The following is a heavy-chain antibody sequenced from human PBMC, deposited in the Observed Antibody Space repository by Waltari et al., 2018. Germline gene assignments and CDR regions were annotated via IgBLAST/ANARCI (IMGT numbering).Heavy chain of an antibody. CDR1: GGSISSSSYY. J-gene: IGHJ4*02. V-gene: IGHV4-39*07. CDR2: IYYSGST. CDR3: ARVLSSSSAYFDY. Sequence: QLQLQESGPGLVKPSETLSLTCTVSGGSISSSSYYWGWIRQPPGKGLEWIGSIYYSGSTYYNPSLKRRVTISVDTSKNQFSLKLSSVTAADTAVYYCARVLSSSSAYFDYWGQGTLVTVSS. D-gene: IGHD6-6*01.